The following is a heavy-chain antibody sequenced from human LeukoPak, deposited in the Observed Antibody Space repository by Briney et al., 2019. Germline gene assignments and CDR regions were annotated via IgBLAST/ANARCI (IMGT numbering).Heavy chain of an antibody. CDR1: GFTFGDYW. D-gene: IGHD3-10*01. V-gene: IGHV3-74*01. CDR2: IDTDGSSV. CDR3: VRGRGHYFDF. J-gene: IGHJ4*02. Sequence: PGGSLRLSCAASGFTFGDYWMHWVRRGPGGALVWVSRIDTDGSSVNYADSAKGRFTISRDNAKNKLYLQMNNLTADDTAVYVCVRGRGHYFDFWGQGIQVTVSS.